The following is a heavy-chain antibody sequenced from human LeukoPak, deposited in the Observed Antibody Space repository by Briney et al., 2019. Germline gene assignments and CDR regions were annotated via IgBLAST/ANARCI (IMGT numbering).Heavy chain of an antibody. CDR3: AKDRPNYDILTGYYPDAFDI. Sequence: GGSLRLSCAASGFTVSTNYMSWVRQAPGKGLEWISVIYSAGSTYYADSVKGRFTISRDNSKNTLYLQMNSLRAEDTAVYYCAKDRPNYDILTGYYPDAFDIWGQGTMVTVSS. V-gene: IGHV3-53*01. CDR1: GFTVSTNY. CDR2: IYSAGST. D-gene: IGHD3-9*01. J-gene: IGHJ3*02.